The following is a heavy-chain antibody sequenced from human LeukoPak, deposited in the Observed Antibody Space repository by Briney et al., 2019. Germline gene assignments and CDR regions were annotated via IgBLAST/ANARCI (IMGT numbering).Heavy chain of an antibody. J-gene: IGHJ4*02. D-gene: IGHD5-18*01. Sequence: GGSLRLSCAASGFTLITYWMTWVRQAPGKGLEWVSAISGSGGSTYYADSVKGRFTISRDNSKNTLYLQMNSLRAEDTAVYYCAKCTGYSYGPYTVSAFDYWGQGTLVTVSS. CDR1: GFTLITYW. V-gene: IGHV3-23*01. CDR2: ISGSGGST. CDR3: AKCTGYSYGPYTVSAFDY.